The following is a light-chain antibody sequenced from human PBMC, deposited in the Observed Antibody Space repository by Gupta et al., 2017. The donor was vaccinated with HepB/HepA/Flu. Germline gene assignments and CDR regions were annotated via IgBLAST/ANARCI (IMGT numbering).Light chain of an antibody. V-gene: IGLV1-44*01. CDR1: FSNIGCR. Sequence: QSVLIQSLSASGTPGQRVIISCSGSFSNIGCRVNWYQPLPGTASKLLISANNQRPSGGPDQISSSKSGTSASLSISGHQSEDEADYYCAAWDNSLNAYVFGTGTKFTVL. CDR2: ANN. J-gene: IGLJ1*01. CDR3: AAWDNSLNAYV.